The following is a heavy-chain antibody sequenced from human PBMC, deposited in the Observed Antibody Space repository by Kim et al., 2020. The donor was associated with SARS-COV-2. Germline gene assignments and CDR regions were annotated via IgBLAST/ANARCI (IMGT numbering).Heavy chain of an antibody. CDR1: SDSISSYY. CDR3: ARQDYYYGWRSYSHWYFDL. V-gene: IGHV4-59*08. CDR2: IYYSGST. D-gene: IGHD3-10*01. J-gene: IGHJ2*01. Sequence: SETLSLTCSVSSDSISSYYCSWIRQLPGKGLEWLGYIYYSGSTDYNPSLKTRVTISVDTSKNQFSLKLSSVTAADTAVYYCARQDYYYGWRSYSHWYFDL.